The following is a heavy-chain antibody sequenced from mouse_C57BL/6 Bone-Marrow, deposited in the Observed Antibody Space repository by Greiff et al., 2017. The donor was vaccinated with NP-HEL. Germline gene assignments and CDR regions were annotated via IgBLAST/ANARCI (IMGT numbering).Heavy chain of an antibody. D-gene: IGHD2-1*01. CDR1: GFTFSDYY. J-gene: IGHJ3*01. V-gene: IGHV5-12*01. CDR2: ISNGGGCT. Sequence: EVQLQESGGGLVQPGGSLKLSCAASGFTFSDYYMYWVRQTPEKRLEWVASISNGGGCTYYPDTVKGRFTISRDNAKNTLYLQMSRLKSEDTAMYDCANRGYGSYGWFAYWGQGTLVTVSA. CDR3: ANRGYGSYGWFAY.